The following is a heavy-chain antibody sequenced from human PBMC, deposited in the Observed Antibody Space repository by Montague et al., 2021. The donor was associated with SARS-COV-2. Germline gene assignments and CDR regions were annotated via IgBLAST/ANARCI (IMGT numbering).Heavy chain of an antibody. CDR1: GASIGRSTYY. CDR3: ANMGVGRITIFGVVSRGGLDY. CDR2: IYYSGTT. Sequence: SETLSLTCTVSGASIGRSTYYWGWIRQPPGKDLEWIGTIYYSGTTHYNPSLRSRVTISFDTSKNQVSLRLTSVTAADTAVYYCANMGVGRITIFGVVSRGGLDYWGQGTLVTVSS. J-gene: IGHJ4*02. V-gene: IGHV4-39*01. D-gene: IGHD3-3*01.